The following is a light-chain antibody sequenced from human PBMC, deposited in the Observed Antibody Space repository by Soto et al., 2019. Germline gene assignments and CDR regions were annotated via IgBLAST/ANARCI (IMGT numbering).Light chain of an antibody. J-gene: IGKJ1*01. CDR3: QQYTQSLWT. V-gene: IGKV3-20*01. CDR2: GVS. CDR1: QSVSASQ. Sequence: EIVLTQSPGTLSLSPGERATLSCRTSQSVSASQLAWYQQKPGQAPRLLIYGVSNRETSIPDRFSGSGSGTHFTLTIDRLEPEDFAVYFCQQYTQSLWTFGQGTKVDIK.